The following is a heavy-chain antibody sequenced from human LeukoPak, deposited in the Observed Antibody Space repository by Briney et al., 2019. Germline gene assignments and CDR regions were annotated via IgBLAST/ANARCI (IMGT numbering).Heavy chain of an antibody. CDR3: ARRGSSRRHPSDI. V-gene: IGHV4-38-2*02. CDR2: INHSGST. CDR1: GYSISSGYY. Sequence: SETLSLTCTVSGYSISSGYYWDWIRQPPGKGLEWIGEINHSGSTNYNPSLKSRVTISVDTSKNQFSLKLSSVTAADTAVYYCARRGSSRRHPSDIWGQGTMVTVSS. J-gene: IGHJ3*02. D-gene: IGHD2-2*01.